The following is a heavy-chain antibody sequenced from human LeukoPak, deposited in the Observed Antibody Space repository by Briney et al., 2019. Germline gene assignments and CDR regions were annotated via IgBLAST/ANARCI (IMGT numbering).Heavy chain of an antibody. CDR2: IYTSGST. CDR3: AREEVEYYYYYMDV. J-gene: IGHJ6*03. CDR1: GGSISSGSYY. V-gene: IGHV4-61*02. Sequence: SETLSLTCTVSGGSISSGSYYWSWIRQPAGKGLEWIGRIYTSGSTNYNPSLKSRVTMSVDTSKNQFSLKLSSVTAADTAVYYCAREEVEYYYYYMDVWGKGTTVTISS.